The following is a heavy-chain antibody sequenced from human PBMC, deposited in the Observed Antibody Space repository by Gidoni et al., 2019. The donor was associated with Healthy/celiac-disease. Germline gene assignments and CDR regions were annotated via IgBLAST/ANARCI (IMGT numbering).Heavy chain of an antibody. D-gene: IGHD5-12*01. V-gene: IGHV3-20*01. CDR2: INWNGGST. CDR1: GSTFDDYG. Sequence: EVQLVESGGGVVRPGGSLRISRAASGSTFDDYGMSWVRQAPGKGLEWVSGINWNGGSTGYADSVKGRFTISRDNAKNSLYLQMNSLRAEDTALYHCARDIEWLNHYYMDVWGKGTTVTVSS. CDR3: ARDIEWLNHYYMDV. J-gene: IGHJ6*03.